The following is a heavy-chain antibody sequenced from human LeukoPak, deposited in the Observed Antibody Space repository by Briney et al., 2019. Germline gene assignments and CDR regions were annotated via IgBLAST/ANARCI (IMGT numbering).Heavy chain of an antibody. CDR1: GGSISSYY. CDR2: IYYSGST. V-gene: IGHV4-59*08. CDR3: ARLATRITMVRGVTRNWFDP. Sequence: PSETLSLTCTVSGGSISSYYWSWIRQPPGKGLEWFGYIYYSGSTNYNPSLKSRVTISVDTSKNQFSLKLSSVTAADTAVYYCARLATRITMVRGVTRNWFDPWGQGTLVTVSS. J-gene: IGHJ5*02. D-gene: IGHD3-10*01.